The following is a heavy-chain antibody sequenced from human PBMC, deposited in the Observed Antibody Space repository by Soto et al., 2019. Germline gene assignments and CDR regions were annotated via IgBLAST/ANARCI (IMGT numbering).Heavy chain of an antibody. J-gene: IGHJ6*02. CDR2: INPSGGST. CDR3: ARDRGSVVDLSEGYYYGMDV. V-gene: IGHV1-46*01. D-gene: IGHD3-10*01. CDR1: GYIFTNYY. Sequence: QVYLVQSGAEVKKPGASVKVFCKASGYIFTNYYMHWVRQAPGQGLEWMGTINPSGGSTSYAQKFRDRVTMTRDTSTSTVYMDLSSLRPEDTAVYYCARDRGSVVDLSEGYYYGMDVWGQGTTVTVSS.